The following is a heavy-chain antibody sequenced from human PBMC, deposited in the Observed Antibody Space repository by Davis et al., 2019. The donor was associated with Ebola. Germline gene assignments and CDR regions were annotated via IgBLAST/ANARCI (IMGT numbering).Heavy chain of an antibody. CDR2: ISSSGGSP. J-gene: IGHJ4*02. Sequence: GGSLRLSCAASGFTFSSYSMNWVRQAPGKGLEWVASISSSGGSPYYADSVRGRFTISRDTSRNTLYLQMNSLKFEDSAVYYCAKHHDFWSVWGQGTLATVSS. V-gene: IGHV3-23*01. D-gene: IGHD3-3*01. CDR3: AKHHDFWSV. CDR1: GFTFSSYS.